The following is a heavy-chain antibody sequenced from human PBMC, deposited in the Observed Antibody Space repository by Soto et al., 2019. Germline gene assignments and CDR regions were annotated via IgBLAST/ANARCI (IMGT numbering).Heavy chain of an antibody. Sequence: PSETLSLTCTVSGGSISSYYWSWIRQPPGKGLEWIGYIYHSGSTYYNPSLKSRVTISVDRSKNQFSLKLSSVTAADTAVYYCARGDTVTSAFDIWGQGTIVTVSS. J-gene: IGHJ3*02. CDR3: ARGDTVTSAFDI. CDR2: IYHSGST. CDR1: GGSISSYY. D-gene: IGHD4-17*01. V-gene: IGHV4-59*12.